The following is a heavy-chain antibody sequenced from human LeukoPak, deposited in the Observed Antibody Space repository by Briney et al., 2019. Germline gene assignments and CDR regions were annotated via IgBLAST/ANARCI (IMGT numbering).Heavy chain of an antibody. D-gene: IGHD6-13*01. CDR1: GGSVSTHDW. CDR2: IYHTGSS. V-gene: IGHV4-4*02. CDR3: ARESTGYSSSWYRWFDP. J-gene: IGHJ5*02. Sequence: SETLSLTCTVSGGSVSTHDWWTWVRQPPGKGLEWIGEIYHTGSSNYNPSLKSRVTFSLDKSKNLLSLKLSSVTAADTAVYYCARESTGYSSSWYRWFDPWGQGTLVTVSS.